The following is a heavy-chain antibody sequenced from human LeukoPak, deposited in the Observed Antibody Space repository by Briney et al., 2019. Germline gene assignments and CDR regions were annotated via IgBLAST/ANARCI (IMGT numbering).Heavy chain of an antibody. CDR3: ARGRRAVAGIDY. V-gene: IGHV4-34*01. CDR2: INHSGST. D-gene: IGHD6-19*01. CDR1: GGSFSGHY. Sequence: SETLPLTCAVYGGSFSGHYWSWIRQPPGKGLEWIGEINHSGSTNYNPSLKSRVTISVDTSKNQFSLKLSSVTAADTAVYYCARGRRAVAGIDYWGQGTLVTVSS. J-gene: IGHJ4*02.